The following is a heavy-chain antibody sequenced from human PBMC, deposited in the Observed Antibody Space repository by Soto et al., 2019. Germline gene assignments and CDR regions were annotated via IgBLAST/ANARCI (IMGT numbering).Heavy chain of an antibody. Sequence: QLQLQESGPGLVKPSETLSLTCTVSGGSISSSNYYWGWIRQPPGKGLEWIGSIYYSGSTYYNPSLKSRVTISVDTSKNQFSLKVSSVTAADTAVYYCARDTIVGATGGFDYWGQGTLVTVSS. J-gene: IGHJ4*02. CDR1: GGSISSSNYY. CDR2: IYYSGST. CDR3: ARDTIVGATGGFDY. V-gene: IGHV4-39*07. D-gene: IGHD1-26*01.